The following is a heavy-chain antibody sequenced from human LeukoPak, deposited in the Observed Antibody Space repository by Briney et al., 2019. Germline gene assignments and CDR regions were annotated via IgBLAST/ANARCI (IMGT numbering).Heavy chain of an antibody. V-gene: IGHV1-18*01. Sequence: GASVKVSCKASGYTFTSYGISWVRQAPGQGLEWMGWISAYNDNTNYAQKLQGRVTMTTDTSTSTAYMELSSLRSEDTAVYYCATLIAATVEFDYWGQGTLVTVSS. D-gene: IGHD6-13*01. CDR3: ATLIAATVEFDY. CDR1: GYTFTSYG. CDR2: ISAYNDNT. J-gene: IGHJ4*02.